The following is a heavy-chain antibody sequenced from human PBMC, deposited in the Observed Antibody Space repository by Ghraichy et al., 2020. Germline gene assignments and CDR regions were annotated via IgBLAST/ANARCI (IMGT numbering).Heavy chain of an antibody. J-gene: IGHJ4*02. CDR2: ITGSGVST. CDR1: GFTFSSYA. V-gene: IGHV3-23*01. D-gene: IGHD6-19*01. CDR3: AKDKSSGLYFDC. Sequence: GGSLRLSCEASGFTFSSYAISWVLQAPGKGLEWVSAITGSGVSTSYADSVKGRFTISRDNSKNTLYLQMNSLRAEDTAIYHCAKDKSSGLYFDCWGQGTLVTVSS.